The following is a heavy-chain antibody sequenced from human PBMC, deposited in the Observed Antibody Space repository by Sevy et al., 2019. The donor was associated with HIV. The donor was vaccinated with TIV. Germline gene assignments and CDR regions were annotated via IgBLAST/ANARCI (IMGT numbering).Heavy chain of an antibody. CDR3: VRDKEVGASILDY. J-gene: IGHJ4*02. CDR1: GFNFRNSW. D-gene: IGHD1-26*01. Sequence: GGSLRLSCAAFGFNFRNSWIAWVRQTPGKGLEFLADIKQDGYETYYVDSVKGRFTISRDNAKNSLHLQMNSLRAEDTAIYFCVRDKEVGASILDYWGQGTPVTVSS. V-gene: IGHV3-7*03. CDR2: IKQDGYET.